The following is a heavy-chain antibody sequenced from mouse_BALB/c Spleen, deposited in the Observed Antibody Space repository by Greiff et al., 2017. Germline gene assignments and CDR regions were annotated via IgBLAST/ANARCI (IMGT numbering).Heavy chain of an antibody. D-gene: IGHD1-1*01. CDR3: ARYHYYGSSYVRPFDY. V-gene: IGHV3-2*02. CDR2: ISYSGST. J-gene: IGHJ2*01. Sequence: EVQLQESGPGLVKPSQSLSLTCTVTGYSITSDYAWNWIRQFPGNKLEWMGYISYSGSTSYNPSLKSRISITRDTSKNQFFLQLNSVTTEDTATYYCARYHYYGSSYVRPFDYWGQGTTLTVSS. CDR1: GYSITSDYA.